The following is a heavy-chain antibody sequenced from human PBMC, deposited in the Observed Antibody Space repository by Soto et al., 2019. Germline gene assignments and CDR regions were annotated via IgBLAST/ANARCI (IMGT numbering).Heavy chain of an antibody. CDR3: ATSQLGEYFDY. D-gene: IGHD1-26*01. Sequence: TLSLTCAVSGDPISSSHWWSWVRQTPGKGLEWIGEIYHSGSINYNPSLKSRVIISADRSKNQFSLRLSSVTAADTAVYYCATSQLGEYFDYWGQGTLVTVSS. CDR2: IYHSGSI. CDR1: GDPISSSHW. J-gene: IGHJ4*02. V-gene: IGHV4-4*02.